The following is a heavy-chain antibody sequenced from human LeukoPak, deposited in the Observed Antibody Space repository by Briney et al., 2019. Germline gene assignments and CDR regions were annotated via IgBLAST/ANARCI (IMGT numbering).Heavy chain of an antibody. J-gene: IGHJ4*02. D-gene: IGHD2-2*02. CDR3: AASGHCSSTSCYTMVTFDY. Sequence: LSLTCTVSGGSISSGDYYWSWIRQAPGKGLEWVSYISSSGSTIYYADSVKGRFTISRDNAKNSLYLQMNSLRAEDTAVYYCAASGHCSSTSCYTMVTFDYWGQGTLVTVSS. V-gene: IGHV3-11*01. CDR1: GGSISSGDYY. CDR2: ISSSGSTI.